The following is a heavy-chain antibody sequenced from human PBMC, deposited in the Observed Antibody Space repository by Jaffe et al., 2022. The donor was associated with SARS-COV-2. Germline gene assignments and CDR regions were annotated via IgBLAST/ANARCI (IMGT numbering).Heavy chain of an antibody. J-gene: IGHJ4*02. V-gene: IGHV4-39*01. D-gene: IGHD5-12*01. CDR1: GGSISSSRYY. CDR2: FYYSGST. CDR3: ARRPSGVATYLFDY. Sequence: QLQLQESGPGLLKPSETLSLTCTVSGGSISSSRYYWGWIRQPPGKGLEWIGSFYYSGSTYYNPSLKSRVTISVDMSKNQFSLKLSSVTAADTAVYYCARRPSGVATYLFDYWGQGTLVTVSS.